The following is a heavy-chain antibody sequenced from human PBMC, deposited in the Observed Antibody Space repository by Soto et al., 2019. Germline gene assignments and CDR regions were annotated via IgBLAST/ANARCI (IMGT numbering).Heavy chain of an antibody. CDR2: IIPLFGTT. CDR3: ARDLGSGYDPGDY. J-gene: IGHJ4*02. CDR1: GDTFSGYS. Sequence: QVQLVQSGAEVKKPGSSVKVSCKASGDTFSGYSISWVRQAPGQGLEWMGGIIPLFGTTNYAQRFQGRVTITADKSTSTAYMELSSLNPEDTAIYYCARDLGSGYDPGDYWGQGTLVTVSS. D-gene: IGHD5-12*01. V-gene: IGHV1-69*14.